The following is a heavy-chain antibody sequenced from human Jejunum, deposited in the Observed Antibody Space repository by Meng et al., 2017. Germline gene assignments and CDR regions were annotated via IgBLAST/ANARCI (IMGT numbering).Heavy chain of an antibody. D-gene: IGHD2-21*01. CDR3: ASRPVGIRTYYFDC. CDR1: GGSITSTKW. CDR2: VFHSGTP. V-gene: IGHV4-4*02. J-gene: IGHJ4*02. Sequence: QVPLQAPGPGLVKPSGTLSLTCAVSGGSITSTKWWSWVRQTPGKGLEWIGEVFHSGTPNYNPSLMSRLTMSVDKSKNQFSLNLTSVTAADTAVYYCASRPVGIRTYYFDCWGQGTLVTVSS.